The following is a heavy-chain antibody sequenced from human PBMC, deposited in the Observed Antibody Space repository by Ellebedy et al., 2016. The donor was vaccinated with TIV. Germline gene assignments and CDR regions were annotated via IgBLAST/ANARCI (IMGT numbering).Heavy chain of an antibody. CDR3: ARDRGYDTFDY. CDR1: GFSFNNYG. J-gene: IGHJ4*02. CDR2: ISSSSSLI. Sequence: PGGSLRLSCTASGFSFNNYGVNWVRQAPGKGLEWLAYISSSSSLILYADSVKGRFTISRDNAKNSLYLQMNSLRAEDTAVYYCARDRGYDTFDYWGQGILVTVSS. V-gene: IGHV3-48*04. D-gene: IGHD5-12*01.